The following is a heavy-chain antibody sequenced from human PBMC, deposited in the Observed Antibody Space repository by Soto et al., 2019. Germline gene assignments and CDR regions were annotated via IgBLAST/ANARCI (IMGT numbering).Heavy chain of an antibody. V-gene: IGHV3-15*07. Sequence: GGSLRLSCAASGFTFSNAWINWVRQAPGKGLEWVGRIKSKTAGGTTDFAAPVKGRFAIPRDDSKNTLYLQMNSLKTEDTAVYYCTTGSTEQQLVYYYYYYMDVWGKGTTVTVSS. J-gene: IGHJ6*03. CDR3: TTGSTEQQLVYYYYYYMDV. CDR1: GFTFSNAW. CDR2: IKSKTAGGTT. D-gene: IGHD6-13*01.